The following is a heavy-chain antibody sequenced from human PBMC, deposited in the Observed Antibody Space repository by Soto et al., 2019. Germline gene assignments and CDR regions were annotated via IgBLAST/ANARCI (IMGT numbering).Heavy chain of an antibody. J-gene: IGHJ6*02. V-gene: IGHV3-30-3*01. CDR2: ISYDGSNK. Sequence: QVQLVESGGGVVQPGRSLRLSCAASGFTFSSYAMHWVRQAPGKGLEWLAVISYDGSNKYYADSVKGRFTISRDNSKNSLYLQMNSLRAEDTAVYYCARNIAVAGTYYYYYGMDVWGQGTTVTVSS. CDR1: GFTFSSYA. D-gene: IGHD6-19*01. CDR3: ARNIAVAGTYYYYYGMDV.